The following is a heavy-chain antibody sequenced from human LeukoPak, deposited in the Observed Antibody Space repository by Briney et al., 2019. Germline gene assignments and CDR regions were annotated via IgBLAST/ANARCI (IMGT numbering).Heavy chain of an antibody. D-gene: IGHD1-26*01. CDR3: ARVSTAISGSSAPGPFDI. V-gene: IGHV4-59*01. J-gene: IGHJ3*02. CDR2: INYSGST. CDR1: GGSISSYY. Sequence: SETLSLTCTVSGGSISSYYWTWIRQPPGKGLEWIGYINYSGSTKYNPSLKSRVTISVDTSKNQFSLNLNSVTAADTAVYYCARVSTAISGSSAPGPFDIWGRGTMVTVSS.